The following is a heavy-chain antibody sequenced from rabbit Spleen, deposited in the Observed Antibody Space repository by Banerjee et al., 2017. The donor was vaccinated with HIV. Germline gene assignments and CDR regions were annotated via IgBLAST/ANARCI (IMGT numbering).Heavy chain of an antibody. Sequence: LVESGGGLVQPGESLKLSCKASGIDLSSYGITWVRQAPGKGPEWIAYIHPAFGLKKYANSVKGRFTISKTSSTTVTLQMTSLTAADTATYFCARDILDYGGYVYSPYGMDLWGPGTLVTVS. J-gene: IGHJ6*01. CDR3: ARDILDYGGYVYSPYGMDL. D-gene: IGHD6-1*01. V-gene: IGHV1S47*01. CDR2: IHPAFGLK. CDR1: GIDLSSYG.